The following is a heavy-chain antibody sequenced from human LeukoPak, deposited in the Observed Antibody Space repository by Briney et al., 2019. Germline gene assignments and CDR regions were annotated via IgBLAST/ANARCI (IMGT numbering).Heavy chain of an antibody. D-gene: IGHD6-13*01. CDR1: GGSISSYY. J-gene: IGHJ4*02. CDR3: ARGRGSSWYYFDS. CDR2: IYYSGST. Sequence: SETLSLTCTVSGGSISSYYWSWIRQPPGKGLEWKGLEWIGYIYYSGSTNYNPSLKGRVTMTVDTSKNQFSLNLSSVTAADTAVYYCARGRGSSWYYFDSWGQGTLVTVSS. V-gene: IGHV4-59*12.